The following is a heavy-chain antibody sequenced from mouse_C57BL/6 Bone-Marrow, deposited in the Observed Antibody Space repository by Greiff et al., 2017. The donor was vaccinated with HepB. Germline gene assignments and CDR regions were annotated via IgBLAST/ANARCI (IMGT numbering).Heavy chain of an antibody. CDR1: GFSLTSYG. J-gene: IGHJ3*01. V-gene: IGHV2-6*01. D-gene: IGHD1-1*01. CDR2: IWGVGST. CDR3: ASSFYYYGSRFAY. Sequence: VMLVESGPGLVAPSQSLSITCTVSGFSLTSYGVDWVRQSPGKGLEWLGVIWGVGSTNYNSALKSRLSISKDNSKSQVFLKMNSLQTDDTAMYYCASSFYYYGSRFAYWGQGTLVTVSA.